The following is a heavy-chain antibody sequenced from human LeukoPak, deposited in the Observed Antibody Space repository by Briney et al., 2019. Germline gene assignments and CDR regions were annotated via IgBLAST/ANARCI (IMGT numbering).Heavy chain of an antibody. CDR1: GCTFSDYT. Sequence: PGGSLRLSCGASGCTFSDYTMNWVRQAPGKGPEWISYISSGGSVMHYADSVKGRFTISRDNVENSLYLQMNSLRVEDTAVYYCTRDLEYWGQGVLVTVSS. CDR3: TRDLEY. CDR2: ISSGGSVM. V-gene: IGHV3-48*01. J-gene: IGHJ4*02.